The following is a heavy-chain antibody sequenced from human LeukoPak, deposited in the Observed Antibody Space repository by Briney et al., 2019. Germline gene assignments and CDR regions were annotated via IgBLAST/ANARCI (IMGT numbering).Heavy chain of an antibody. CDR1: GYTFTGYY. Sequence: GASVKVSCKASGYTFTGYYMHWVRQAPGQGLEWMGWMNPNSGNTGYAQKFQGRVTMTRNTSISTAYMELSSLRSEDTAVYYCARDLHSSGWAYWGQGTLVTVSS. D-gene: IGHD6-19*01. J-gene: IGHJ4*02. CDR2: MNPNSGNT. V-gene: IGHV1-8*02. CDR3: ARDLHSSGWAY.